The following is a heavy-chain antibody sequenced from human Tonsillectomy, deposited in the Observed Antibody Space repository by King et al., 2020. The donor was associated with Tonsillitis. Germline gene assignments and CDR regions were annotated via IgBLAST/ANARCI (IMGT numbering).Heavy chain of an antibody. CDR1: GFSFSSYT. Sequence: VQLVESGGGLVKPGGSLRLSCAASGFSFSSYTMNWVRQAPGKGLEWVSSISSSSTYIYYGDSVKGRFTISRDNAKNSLYLQMNSLRAEDTAVYYCARDFGYSGYDHYWGQGTLVTVSS. D-gene: IGHD5-12*01. CDR3: ARDFGYSGYDHY. V-gene: IGHV3-21*01. J-gene: IGHJ4*02. CDR2: ISSSSTYI.